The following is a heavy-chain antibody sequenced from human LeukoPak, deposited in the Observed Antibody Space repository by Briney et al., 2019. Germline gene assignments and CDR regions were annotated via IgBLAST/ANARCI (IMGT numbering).Heavy chain of an antibody. D-gene: IGHD2-21*02. J-gene: IGHJ4*02. Sequence: GGSLRLSCAASGFTFSSYSMNWVRQAPGKGLEWVSYISSSSSTIYYADSVKGRFTISRDNAKNSLYLQMNSLRAEDTAVYYCARSLHIVVVTAGSRFPFAFDYWGQGTLVTVSS. CDR1: GFTFSSYS. CDR3: ARSLHIVVVTAGSRFPFAFDY. CDR2: ISSSSSTI. V-gene: IGHV3-48*04.